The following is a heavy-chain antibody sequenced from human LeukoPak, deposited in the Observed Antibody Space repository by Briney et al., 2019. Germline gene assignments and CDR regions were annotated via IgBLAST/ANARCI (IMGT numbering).Heavy chain of an antibody. CDR3: GRSSVLLGVGNLGPPPPFDP. CDR2: IYYNGYT. J-gene: IGHJ5*02. V-gene: IGHV4-59*01. D-gene: IGHD2-15*01. Sequence: KASETLSLTCTVSGGSINTYFWNWIRQSPGKGLEWIGFIYYNGYTKYSPSLESRVTMSVDTSKNQVSLRLGSVTAADTAFYYCGRSSVLLGVGNLGPPPPFDPGGKGPLAPVSS. CDR1: GGSINTYF.